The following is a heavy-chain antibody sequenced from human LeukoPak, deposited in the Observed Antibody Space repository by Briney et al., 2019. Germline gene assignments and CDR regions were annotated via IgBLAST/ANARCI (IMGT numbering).Heavy chain of an antibody. CDR3: ARSFGVVIT. Sequence: SETLSLTCAVYGGSFRGYYWSWIRQPPGKGLEWIGEINHSGSTNYNPSLKSRVTISVDTSKNQFSLKLSSVTAADTAVYYCARSFGVVITWGQGTLVIVSS. CDR1: GGSFRGYY. CDR2: INHSGST. V-gene: IGHV4-34*01. D-gene: IGHD3-3*01. J-gene: IGHJ5*02.